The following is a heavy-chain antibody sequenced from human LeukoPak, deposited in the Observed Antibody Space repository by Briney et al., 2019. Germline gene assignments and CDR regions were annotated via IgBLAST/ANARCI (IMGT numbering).Heavy chain of an antibody. CDR2: ISGSGGST. Sequence: GGSXXLSCAAXXXXFXSYAMSWVRQAPGKGLEWVSAISGSGGSTYYADSVKGRFTISRDNSKNTLYLQMNSLRAEDTAVYYCAKVSGGYPSFDYWGQGTLVTVSS. D-gene: IGHD6-19*01. J-gene: IGHJ4*02. CDR1: XXXFXSYA. CDR3: AKVSGGYPSFDY. V-gene: IGHV3-23*01.